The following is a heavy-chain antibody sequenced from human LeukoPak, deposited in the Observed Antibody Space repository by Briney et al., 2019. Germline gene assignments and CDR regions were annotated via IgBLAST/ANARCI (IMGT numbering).Heavy chain of an antibody. V-gene: IGHV1-2*06. J-gene: IGHJ4*02. CDR3: ARDRGLFKFGGVIAAIY. CDR2: INPNSGGT. Sequence: ASVKVSCKASGYTFTGYYMHWVRQAPGQGLEWMGRINPNSGGTNYAQKFQGRVTMTRDTSISTAYMELSRVRSDDTAVYYCARDRGLFKFGGVIAAIYWGQGTLVTVSS. D-gene: IGHD3-16*02. CDR1: GYTFTGYY.